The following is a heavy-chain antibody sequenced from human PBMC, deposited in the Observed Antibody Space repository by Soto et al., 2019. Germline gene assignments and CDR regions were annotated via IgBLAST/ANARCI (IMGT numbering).Heavy chain of an antibody. Sequence: SETLSLTCAVYGGSFSGYYWSLIRQPPGKGLEWIGEINHSGSTNYNPSLKSRVTISVDTSKNQFSLKLSSVTAADTAVYYCARGPNYDFWSGYWPYFDYWGQGTLVTVSS. D-gene: IGHD3-3*01. V-gene: IGHV4-34*01. CDR1: GGSFSGYY. J-gene: IGHJ4*02. CDR3: ARGPNYDFWSGYWPYFDY. CDR2: INHSGST.